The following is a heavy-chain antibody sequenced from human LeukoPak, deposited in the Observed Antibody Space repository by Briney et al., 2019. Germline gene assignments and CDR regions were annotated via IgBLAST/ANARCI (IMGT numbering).Heavy chain of an antibody. J-gene: IGHJ4*02. CDR1: GGSISSSNW. CDR2: IYHSGST. D-gene: IGHD6-19*01. V-gene: IGHV4-4*02. Sequence: KPSETLSLTCAVSGGSISSSNWWSWVRQPPGKGLEWIGEIYHSGSTNYNPSLKSRVTISVDKSKNQFSLKLSSVTAADTAVYYCARFYGWYAGHYFDYWGQGTLVTVSS. CDR3: ARFYGWYAGHYFDY.